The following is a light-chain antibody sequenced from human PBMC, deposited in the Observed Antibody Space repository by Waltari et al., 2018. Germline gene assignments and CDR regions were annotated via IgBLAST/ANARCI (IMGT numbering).Light chain of an antibody. J-gene: IGLJ3*02. V-gene: IGLV2-8*01. Sequence: QSALTQPPSASGSPGQSVTISCTGTSRDVGPYVSWYQQHPGKAPQLMIYGVNKRPSGVPARFSGSKSVNTASLTVSGLQADDEADYYCYSSAGSNNWVFGGGTKLTVL. CDR3: YSSAGSNNWV. CDR2: GVN. CDR1: SRDVGPY.